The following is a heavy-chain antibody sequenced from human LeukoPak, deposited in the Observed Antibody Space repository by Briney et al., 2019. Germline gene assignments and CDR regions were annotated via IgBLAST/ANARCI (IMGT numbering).Heavy chain of an antibody. CDR2: ISSSGSNI. V-gene: IGHV3-48*03. J-gene: IGHJ4*02. Sequence: GGSLRLSCAASGFTFSSYEMNWVRQAPGKGLEGVSYISSSGSNIYYADSVKGRFTISRDNAKNSLYLQMNSLRAEDTAVYYCARFYGDETYFDYWGQGTLVTVSS. D-gene: IGHD4-17*01. CDR1: GFTFSSYE. CDR3: ARFYGDETYFDY.